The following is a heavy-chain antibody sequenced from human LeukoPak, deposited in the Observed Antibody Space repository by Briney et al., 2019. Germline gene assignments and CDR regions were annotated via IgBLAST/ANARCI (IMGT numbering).Heavy chain of an antibody. CDR2: ISAYNGNT. CDR1: GYTFTSYG. D-gene: IGHD3-22*01. CDR3: ARVFTYYDSSGYYPGTYNFWFDP. Sequence: ASVKVSCKASGYTFTSYGISWVRQAPGQGLEWMGWISAYNGNTNYAQKLQGRVTMTTDTSTSTAYMELRSLRSDDTAVYYCARVFTYYDSSGYYPGTYNFWFDPWGQGTLVTVSS. V-gene: IGHV1-18*01. J-gene: IGHJ5*02.